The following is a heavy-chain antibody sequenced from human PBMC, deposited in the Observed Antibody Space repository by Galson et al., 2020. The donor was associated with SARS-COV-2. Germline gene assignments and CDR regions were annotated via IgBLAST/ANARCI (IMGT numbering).Heavy chain of an antibody. CDR2: IYHSGST. CDR1: GYSISSGYY. D-gene: IGHD3-10*01. V-gene: IGHV4-38-2*02. CDR3: ARDGSGSYYGDAFDI. J-gene: IGHJ3*02. Sequence: SETLSLTCTVSGYSISSGYYWGWIRQPPGKGLAWIGSIYHSGSTYYNPSLKSRVTISVDTSKNQCSLKLSSVTAADTAVYYCARDGSGSYYGDAFDIWGQGTMVTVSS.